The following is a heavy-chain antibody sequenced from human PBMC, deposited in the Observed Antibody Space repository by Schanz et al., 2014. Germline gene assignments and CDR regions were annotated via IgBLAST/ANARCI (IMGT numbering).Heavy chain of an antibody. CDR3: AKDLYNYGIFDS. CDR2: ISAYNGHT. D-gene: IGHD3-16*01. J-gene: IGHJ5*01. CDR1: GYTFISYG. V-gene: IGHV1-18*01. Sequence: QVQLVQSGAEVRKPGASVKVSCKASGYTFISYGIKWVRQAPGQGLEWMGWISAYNGHTDYAQKFQGRVTMTTDTSASTSYMELTSLRFDDTAVYYCAKDLYNYGIFDSWGQGTLVTVSS.